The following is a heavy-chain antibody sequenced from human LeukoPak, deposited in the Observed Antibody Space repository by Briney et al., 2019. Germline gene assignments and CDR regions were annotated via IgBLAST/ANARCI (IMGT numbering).Heavy chain of an antibody. CDR1: GYTFTSYY. V-gene: IGHV1-46*01. Sequence: ASVKVSCKASGYTFTSYYMHWVRQAPGQGLEWMGIINPSGGSTSYAQKFQGRVTMTRDTSTSTVYMELSSLRSQDTAVYYCARGSYYDSGGYSTYYFDYWGQGTLVTVSS. J-gene: IGHJ4*02. D-gene: IGHD3-22*01. CDR3: ARGSYYDSGGYSTYYFDY. CDR2: INPSGGST.